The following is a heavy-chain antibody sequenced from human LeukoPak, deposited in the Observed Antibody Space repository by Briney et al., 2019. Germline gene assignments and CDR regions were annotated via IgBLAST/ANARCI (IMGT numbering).Heavy chain of an antibody. CDR1: GGSISSGGYS. D-gene: IGHD5-24*01. V-gene: IGHV4-30-2*01. J-gene: IGHJ4*02. Sequence: TSSETLSLTCAVSGGSISSGGYSWSWIRQPPGKGLEWIGYIYHSGSTYYNPSLKSRVTISVDRSKNQFSLKLSSVTAADTAVYYCARVEMATIFFDYWGQGALVTVSS. CDR2: IYHSGST. CDR3: ARVEMATIFFDY.